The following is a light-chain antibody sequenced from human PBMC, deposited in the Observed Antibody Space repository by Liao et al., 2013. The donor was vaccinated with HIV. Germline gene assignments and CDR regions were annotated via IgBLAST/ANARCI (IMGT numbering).Light chain of an antibody. J-gene: IGLJ2*01. Sequence: SYVLTQPASVSVAPGNTATITCGGGKIGSESVHWYQQKSGQAPVVVIYYDSDRPSGIPERFSGSNSGNTATLTISRVETGDEADYYCQAWDGSTVIFGGGTKLTVL. CDR1: KIGSES. CDR3: QAWDGSTVI. CDR2: YDS. V-gene: IGLV3-21*01.